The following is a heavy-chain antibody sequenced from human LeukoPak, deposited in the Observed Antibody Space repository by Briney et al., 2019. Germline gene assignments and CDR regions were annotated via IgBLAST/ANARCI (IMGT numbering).Heavy chain of an antibody. CDR3: IAASVY. CDR2: IKSKTDGGTT. D-gene: IGHD3-10*01. J-gene: IGHJ4*02. V-gene: IGHV3-15*01. CDR1: GFTFISYA. Sequence: PGGSLRLSCTASGFTFISYAMTWVRQAPGKGLEWVGRIKSKTDGGTTDYAAPVKGRFTISRDDSKNTMYLQMNTLKTEDTAVYYCIAASVYWGQGTLVTVSS.